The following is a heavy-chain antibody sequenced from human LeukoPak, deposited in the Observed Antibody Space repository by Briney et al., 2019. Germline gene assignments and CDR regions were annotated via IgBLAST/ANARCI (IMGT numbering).Heavy chain of an antibody. CDR3: ARGGGGGSGSYYNWFDP. Sequence: SETLSLTCTVSGGSISSSSYYWGWIRQPPGKGLEWIGSIYYSGSTYYNPSLKSRVTISVDTSRNQFSLKLSSVTAADTAVYYCARGGGGGSGSYYNWFDPWGQGTLVTVSS. D-gene: IGHD3-10*01. V-gene: IGHV4-39*07. CDR1: GGSISSSSYY. J-gene: IGHJ5*02. CDR2: IYYSGST.